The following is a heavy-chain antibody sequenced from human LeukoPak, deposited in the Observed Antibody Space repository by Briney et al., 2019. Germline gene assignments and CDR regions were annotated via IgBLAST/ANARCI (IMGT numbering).Heavy chain of an antibody. CDR2: IYYSGDT. CDR3: ARFLGGNYYDSSGFDY. V-gene: IGHV4-59*01. Sequence: SETLSLTCTVSGGSISSYYWSWIRQPPGKGLEWIGYIYYSGDTNYNPSLKSRVTISVDTSKNQFSLKLSSVTAADTAVYYCARFLGGNYYDSSGFDYWGQGTLVTVSS. CDR1: GGSISSYY. D-gene: IGHD3-22*01. J-gene: IGHJ4*02.